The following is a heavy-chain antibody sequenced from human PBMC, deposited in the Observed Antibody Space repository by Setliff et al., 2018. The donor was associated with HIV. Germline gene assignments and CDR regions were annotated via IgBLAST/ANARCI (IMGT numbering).Heavy chain of an antibody. Sequence: ASVKVSCKVSGYTLTELSRHWVRQAHGKGLEWMGGFDPEDGETIYAQKFQGRVTMTEDTCTETAYMVLSSLRSVDTAVYYCSTSSPVCPGLPSHDAFDIWGQGTMVTVSS. D-gene: IGHD3-10*02. V-gene: IGHV1-24*01. CDR3: STSSPVCPGLPSHDAFDI. CDR2: FDPEDGET. CDR1: GYTLTELS. J-gene: IGHJ3*02.